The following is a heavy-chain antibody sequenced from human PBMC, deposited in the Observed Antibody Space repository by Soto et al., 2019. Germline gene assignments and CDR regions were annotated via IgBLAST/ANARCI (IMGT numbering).Heavy chain of an antibody. CDR3: ARLTSNCSSTSCYKRDYAFDI. CDR2: MNPNSGNT. CDR1: GYTFTSYG. D-gene: IGHD2-2*02. V-gene: IGHV1-8*02. Sequence: ASVKVSCKASGYTFTSYGISWVRQAPGQGLEWMGWMNPNSGNTGYAQKFQGRVTMTRNTSISTAYMELSSLRSEDTAVYYCARLTSNCSSTSCYKRDYAFDIWGQGTMVTVSS. J-gene: IGHJ3*02.